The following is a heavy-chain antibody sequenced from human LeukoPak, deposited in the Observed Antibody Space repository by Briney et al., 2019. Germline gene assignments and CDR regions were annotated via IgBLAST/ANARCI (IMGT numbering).Heavy chain of an antibody. V-gene: IGHV4-30-4*08. D-gene: IGHD6-6*01. Sequence: SETLSLTCTVSGGSISSGDYYWSWIRQPPGKGLEWIGYIYYSGSTYYNPSLKSRVTISVDTSKNQFSLKLSSVTAADTAVYYCAREKFASEYSSSSGVDYWGQGTLVTVSS. CDR1: GGSISSGDYY. J-gene: IGHJ4*02. CDR3: AREKFASEYSSSSGVDY. CDR2: IYYSGST.